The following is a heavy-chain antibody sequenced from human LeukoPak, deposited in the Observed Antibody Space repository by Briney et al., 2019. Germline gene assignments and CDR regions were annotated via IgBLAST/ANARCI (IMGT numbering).Heavy chain of an antibody. CDR2: ISRGGGYT. CDR3: ATYCSSTCSASGFDF. J-gene: IGHJ4*02. Sequence: PGGSLRLSCAASGFAFTTYAMSWVRQAPGGGLEWVSAISRGGGYTYRADSVKGRFTISRDDSKNTLYLQMSSLRAEDTAVYYCATYCSSTCSASGFDFWGRGTLVTVSS. V-gene: IGHV3-23*01. D-gene: IGHD2-2*01. CDR1: GFAFTTYA.